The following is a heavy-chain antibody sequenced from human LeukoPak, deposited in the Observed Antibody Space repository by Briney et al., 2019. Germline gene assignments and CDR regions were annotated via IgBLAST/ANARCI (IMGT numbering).Heavy chain of an antibody. Sequence: GGSLRLSCAGSGFTFGGYGMHWFRQTPGKELEWVAVIAYDGSRAFYADSVKGRFTISRDNSKNTMSVQMDDLRAEDTAVYYCARYNNDHFDYWGQGTLVTVTS. CDR1: GFTFGGYG. CDR3: ARYNNDHFDY. CDR2: IAYDGSRA. D-gene: IGHD1-14*01. J-gene: IGHJ4*02. V-gene: IGHV3-33*01.